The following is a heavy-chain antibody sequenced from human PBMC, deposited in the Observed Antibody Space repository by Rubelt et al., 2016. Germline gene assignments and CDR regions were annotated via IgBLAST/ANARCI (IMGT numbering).Heavy chain of an antibody. V-gene: IGHV4-34*01. Sequence: QVQLQQWGAGLLKPSETLSLTCAVSGGSFSAYYWSWIRQPPGKGLEWIGEINHSGSTTYNPSLKSRVTMSVDTPTDQFSLTRISVTAAETAINYCAITPSENDFLSGYFYFDPWGQGTLVTVSS. CDR2: INHSGST. CDR1: GGSFSAYY. CDR3: AITPSENDFLSGYFYFDP. J-gene: IGHJ5*02. D-gene: IGHD3-3*01.